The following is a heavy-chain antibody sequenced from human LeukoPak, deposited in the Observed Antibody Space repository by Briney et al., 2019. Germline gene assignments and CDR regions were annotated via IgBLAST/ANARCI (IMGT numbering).Heavy chain of an antibody. CDR2: VYSTGST. CDR1: GGSITTHY. CDR3: ARDLLGDYGTFDV. J-gene: IGHJ3*01. Sequence: SETLSLTCTVSGGSITTHYWSWIRQPTGKELEWIGRVYSTGSTKYNPSLESRVTMSVDTSSNRFSLRLRSVTAADTAVYYCARDLLGDYGTFDVWGQGTMVTVSS. V-gene: IGHV4-4*07. D-gene: IGHD4-17*01.